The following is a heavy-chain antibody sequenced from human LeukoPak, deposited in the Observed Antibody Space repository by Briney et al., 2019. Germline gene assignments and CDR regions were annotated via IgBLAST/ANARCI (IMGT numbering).Heavy chain of an antibody. Sequence: QSGGSLRLSCAASGFTFSSYSMNWVRQAPGKGLEWVSYISSSSTTIYYADSVKGRFTISRDNAKNSLYLQMNSLRAEDTAVYYCAKDYPNDYVWGSYFSALDYWGQGTLVTVSS. J-gene: IGHJ4*02. D-gene: IGHD3-16*01. CDR2: ISSSSTTI. CDR3: AKDYPNDYVWGSYFSALDY. CDR1: GFTFSSYS. V-gene: IGHV3-48*01.